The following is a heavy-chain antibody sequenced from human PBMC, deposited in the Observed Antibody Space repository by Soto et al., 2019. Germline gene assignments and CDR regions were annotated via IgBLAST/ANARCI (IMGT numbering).Heavy chain of an antibody. D-gene: IGHD2-2*01. CDR3: ATTRVGPCSSIICFSVIFDVMDV. CDR2: ISYDGTIT. J-gene: IGHJ6*02. Sequence: QVQLVESGGGVVQPGRSLRLSCAASGFTISNYGMHWFRQAPGKGLEWVAVISYDGTITYYADSVKGRFTISRDNSKNTLSLPMNSLRTEDTSVYYCATTRVGPCSSIICFSVIFDVMDVWGQGTTVTVS. V-gene: IGHV3-30-3*01. CDR1: GFTISNYG.